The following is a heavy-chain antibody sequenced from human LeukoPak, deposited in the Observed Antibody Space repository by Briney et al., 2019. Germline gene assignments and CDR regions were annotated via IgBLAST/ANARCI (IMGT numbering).Heavy chain of an antibody. J-gene: IGHJ4*02. V-gene: IGHV3-21*01. CDR1: VYTFSSFS. D-gene: IGHD3-22*01. CDR2: ISVRSNYI. Sequence: PGGSLRLSCVASVYTFSSFSINWVRQAPGKGLEWVSSISVRSNYIYYADSVRGRFSISRDDARNSLYLQMDSLRGDDTAVYYCVRLRRNYDSSCYYYYYDYWGQGTLVTVSS. CDR3: VRLRRNYDSSCYYYYYDY.